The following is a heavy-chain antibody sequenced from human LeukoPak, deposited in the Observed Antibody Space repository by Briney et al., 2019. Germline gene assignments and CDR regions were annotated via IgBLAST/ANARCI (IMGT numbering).Heavy chain of an antibody. V-gene: IGHV3-20*04. CDR1: GFTFDDYG. CDR3: ASSKYYDFWTGRFDY. J-gene: IGHJ4*02. D-gene: IGHD3-3*01. Sequence: GGSLRLSCAASGFTFDDYGMSWVRQAPGKGPEWVSGINWNGGSTGYADSVKGRFTISRDNAKNSLYLQMNSLRAEDTALYYCASSKYYDFWTGRFDYWGQGTLVTVSS. CDR2: INWNGGST.